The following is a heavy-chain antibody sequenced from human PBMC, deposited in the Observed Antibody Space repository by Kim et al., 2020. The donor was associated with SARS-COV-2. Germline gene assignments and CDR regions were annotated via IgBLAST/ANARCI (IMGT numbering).Heavy chain of an antibody. CDR3: ARLSGYETYYYYGMDV. J-gene: IGHJ6*02. CDR2: IYPGDSDT. V-gene: IGHV5-51*01. CDR1: GYSFTSYW. Sequence: GESLKISCKGSGYSFTSYWIGWVRQMPGKGLEWMGIIYPGDSDTRYSPSFQGQVTISADKSISTAYLQWSSLKASDTAMYYCARLSGYETYYYYGMDVWGQGTTVTVSS. D-gene: IGHD5-12*01.